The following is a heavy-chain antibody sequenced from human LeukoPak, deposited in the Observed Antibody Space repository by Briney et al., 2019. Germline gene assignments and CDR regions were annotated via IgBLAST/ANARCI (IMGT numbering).Heavy chain of an antibody. J-gene: IGHJ4*02. V-gene: IGHV3-21*01. Sequence: PGGSLRLSCAASGFTFSSYSMNWVRQAPGKGLEWVSSISTSSSYIYYADSVKGRFTISRDNAKNSLYLQMNSLRAEDTAVYYCARARGGYCSSTSCKIYYFDYWGQGTLVTVSS. D-gene: IGHD2-2*01. CDR2: ISTSSSYI. CDR3: ARARGGYCSSTSCKIYYFDY. CDR1: GFTFSSYS.